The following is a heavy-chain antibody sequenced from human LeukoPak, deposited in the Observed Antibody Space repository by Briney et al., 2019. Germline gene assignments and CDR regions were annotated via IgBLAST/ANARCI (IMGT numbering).Heavy chain of an antibody. CDR2: INSDGSST. CDR1: GFTFSSYW. Sequence: GGSLRFSCAASGFTFSSYWMHRVRQAPGKGLVWVSRINSDGSSTSYADSVKGRFTISRDNAKDTLYLQMNSLRAEDTAVYYCASGYYYDSSGYYRGWGQGTLVTVSS. D-gene: IGHD3-22*01. CDR3: ASGYYYDSSGYYRG. J-gene: IGHJ4*02. V-gene: IGHV3-74*01.